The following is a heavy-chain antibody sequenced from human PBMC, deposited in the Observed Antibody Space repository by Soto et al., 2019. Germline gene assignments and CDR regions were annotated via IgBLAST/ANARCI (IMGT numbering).Heavy chain of an antibody. CDR3: VRAKGSNWFDP. J-gene: IGHJ5*02. CDR2: IYHSGST. CDR1: SGSISSSNW. V-gene: IGHV4-4*02. Sequence: SETLSLTCAVSSGSISSSNWWSWVRQPPGKGLEWIGEIYHSGSTNYNPPLKSRVTISVDKSKNQFSLKLSSVTAADTAVYYCVRAKGSNWFDPWGQGTLVTVSS.